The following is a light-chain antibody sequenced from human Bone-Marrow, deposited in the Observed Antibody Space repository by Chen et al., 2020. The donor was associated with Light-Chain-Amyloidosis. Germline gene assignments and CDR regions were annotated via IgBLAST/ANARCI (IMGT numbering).Light chain of an antibody. V-gene: IGLV1-44*01. CDR1: SSNIGSNT. J-gene: IGLJ3*02. CDR2: SNN. CDR3: AAWDDSLNGWV. Sequence: QSVLTHPPSASCPPVPRFTLSSSGSSSNIGSNTANWYQQLPGTAPKLLIYSNNQRPSGVPDRFSGSKSGTSASLAISGLQSEDEADYYCAAWDDSLNGWVFGGGTKLTVL.